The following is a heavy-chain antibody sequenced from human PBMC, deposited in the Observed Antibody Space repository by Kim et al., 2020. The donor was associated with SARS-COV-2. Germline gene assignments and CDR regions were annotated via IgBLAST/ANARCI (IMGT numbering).Heavy chain of an antibody. J-gene: IGHJ2*01. CDR3: AKNVHITSVTFLWYFDL. V-gene: IGHV3-23*01. Sequence: GGSLRLSCAASRFTFSSSAMTLVRPSPVPFLDFFSLIFCSGHGTYYADSVKGRFIISRDNSKNTLYLQMNDLSADDTAIYYCAKNVHITSVTFLWYFDLWGRGTSVTVSS. CDR2: IFCSGHGT. CDR1: RFTFSSSA. D-gene: IGHD2-2*01.